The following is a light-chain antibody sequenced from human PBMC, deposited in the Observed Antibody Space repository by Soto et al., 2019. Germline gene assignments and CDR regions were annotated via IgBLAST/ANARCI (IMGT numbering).Light chain of an antibody. V-gene: IGKV3-20*01. CDR1: QSVSSY. CDR2: DLS. CDR3: QQYGSSPRT. Sequence: EIVLTQSPATLSLSPGERATLSCRASQSVSSYLAWYQQKPGQAPRLLIYDLSRRTTGIPDRFSASGSGTDFTLTISRLEPEDFAVYYCQQYGSSPRTFGQGTKLEI. J-gene: IGKJ2*02.